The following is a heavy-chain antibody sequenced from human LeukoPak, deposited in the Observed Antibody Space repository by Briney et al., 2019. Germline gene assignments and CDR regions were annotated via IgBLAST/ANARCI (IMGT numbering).Heavy chain of an antibody. CDR3: AKARGLYCSSISCYDCDV. V-gene: IGHV1-2*02. J-gene: IGHJ6*04. D-gene: IGHD2-2*01. CDR1: GYTFTAYY. CDR2: INPNSGGT. Sequence: PSVKVSCKAAGYTFTAYYIHWVRQAPGQGLEWMGWINPNSGGTDYAQNFQGRVTLTRDTSITTAYMELSRLRSDDTAVYYCAKARGLYCSSISCYDCDVWGKGTTVTVSS.